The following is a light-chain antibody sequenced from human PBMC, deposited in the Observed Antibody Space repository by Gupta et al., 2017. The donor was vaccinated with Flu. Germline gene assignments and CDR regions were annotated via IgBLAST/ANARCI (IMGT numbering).Light chain of an antibody. CDR1: QSISIY. CDR2: DAS. CDR3: QQRSNWPFT. J-gene: IGKJ5*01. Sequence: PATLSLSPGERATLSCRASQSISIYLAWFQQKPGQAPRLLIDDASNRATGIPARFSGSGSGTDFTLTISSLEPEDFAVYYCQQRSNWPFTFGQGTRLEIK. V-gene: IGKV3-11*01.